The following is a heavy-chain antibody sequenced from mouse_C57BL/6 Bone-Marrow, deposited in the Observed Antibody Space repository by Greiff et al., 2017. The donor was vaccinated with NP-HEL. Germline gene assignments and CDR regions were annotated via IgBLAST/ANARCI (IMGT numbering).Heavy chain of an antibody. CDR1: GYSFTGYF. Sequence: VTLKESGPELVKPGDSVKISCKASGYSFTGYFMNWVMQSHGKSLEWIGRINPYNGDTFYNQKFKGKATLTVDKSSSTAHMELRSLTSEDSAVYYCATYYSNYFDYWGQGTTLTVSS. CDR3: ATYYSNYFDY. J-gene: IGHJ2*01. V-gene: IGHV1-20*01. D-gene: IGHD2-5*01. CDR2: INPYNGDT.